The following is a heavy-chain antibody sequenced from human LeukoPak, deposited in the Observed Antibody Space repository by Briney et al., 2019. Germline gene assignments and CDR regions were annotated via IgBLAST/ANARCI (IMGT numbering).Heavy chain of an antibody. CDR2: IYTSGST. CDR3: ARVSYGSGSYSFDY. CDR1: GGSISSGSYY. Sequence: SSETLSLTCTVSGGSISSGSYYWSWIRQPAGKGLEWIGRIYTSGSTNYNPSLKSRVTISVDTSKNQFSLKLSSVTAADTAVYYCARVSYGSGSYSFDYWGQGTLVTVSS. J-gene: IGHJ4*02. V-gene: IGHV4-61*02. D-gene: IGHD3-10*01.